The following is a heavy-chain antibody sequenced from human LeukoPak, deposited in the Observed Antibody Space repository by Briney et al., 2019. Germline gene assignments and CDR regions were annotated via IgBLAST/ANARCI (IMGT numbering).Heavy chain of an antibody. Sequence: SETLSLTCTVSGGSISSYYWSWIRQPPGKGLEWIGYIYYSGSTNYNPSLKSRVTISVDTSKNQFALKLSSVTAADTAVYYCARLMRDGVPPWGQGTLVTVSS. CDR2: IYYSGST. D-gene: IGHD3-16*01. CDR1: GGSISSYY. V-gene: IGHV4-59*08. CDR3: ARLMRDGVPP. J-gene: IGHJ5*02.